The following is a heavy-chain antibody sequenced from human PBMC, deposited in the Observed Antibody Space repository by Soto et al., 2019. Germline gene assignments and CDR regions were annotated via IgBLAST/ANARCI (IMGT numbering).Heavy chain of an antibody. Sequence: SETLSLTCTVSGGSISSSSYYWGWIRQPPGKGLEWIGSIYYSGSTYYNPSLKSRVTISVDTSKNQFSLKLSSVTAADTAVYYCARHGITMVRGVVNWFDPWGQGTLVTVSS. D-gene: IGHD3-10*01. CDR1: GGSISSSSYY. CDR3: ARHGITMVRGVVNWFDP. CDR2: IYYSGST. J-gene: IGHJ5*02. V-gene: IGHV4-39*01.